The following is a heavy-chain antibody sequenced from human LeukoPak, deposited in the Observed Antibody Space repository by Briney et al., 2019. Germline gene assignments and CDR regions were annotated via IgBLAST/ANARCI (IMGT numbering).Heavy chain of an antibody. Sequence: GGSLRLSCAASGFTVSSNYMSWVRQAPGKGLEGVSVIYSGGFTYYADSVKGRFTISRDNAKNSLYLQMDSLRAEDTAVYYFARDGITMRILEYWGQGTLVTVSS. CDR3: ARDGITMRILEY. CDR2: IYSGGFT. J-gene: IGHJ4*02. V-gene: IGHV3-53*01. CDR1: GFTVSSNY. D-gene: IGHD3-10*01.